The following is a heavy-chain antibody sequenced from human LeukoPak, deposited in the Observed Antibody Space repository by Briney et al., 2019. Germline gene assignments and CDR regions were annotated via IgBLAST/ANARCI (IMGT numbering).Heavy chain of an antibody. CDR2: SSTSASSTI. J-gene: IGHJ1*01. D-gene: IGHD3-10*01. CDR3: ARDAYYYSSDS. CDR1: GFTFSSYN. Sequence: GSLRLSCAASGFTFSSYNMSWVRQAPGKGLEWVSYSSTSASSTIYYADSVKGRFTISRDNAKNSLYLQMNSLRAEDTAMYFCARDAYYYSSDSWGRGTLVTVSS. V-gene: IGHV3-48*04.